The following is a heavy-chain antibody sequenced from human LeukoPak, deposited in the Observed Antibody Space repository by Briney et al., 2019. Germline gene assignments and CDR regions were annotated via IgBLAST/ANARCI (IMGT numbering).Heavy chain of an antibody. V-gene: IGHV4-61*02. J-gene: IGHJ4*02. Sequence: SETLSLTCTVSGGSISSGGYYWSWIRQPAGKGLEWIGRIYTSGSTNYNPSLKSRVTMSVDTSKNQFSLKLSSVTAADTAVYYCARDSTIFGVVTLFDYWGQGTLVTVSS. CDR2: IYTSGST. CDR3: ARDSTIFGVVTLFDY. CDR1: GGSISSGGYY. D-gene: IGHD3-3*01.